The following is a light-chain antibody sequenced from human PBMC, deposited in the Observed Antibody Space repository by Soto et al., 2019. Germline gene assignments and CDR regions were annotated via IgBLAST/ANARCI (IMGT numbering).Light chain of an antibody. CDR1: QSVSSN. CDR2: GAS. CDR3: QQYGSSLI. J-gene: IGKJ5*01. V-gene: IGKV3-20*01. Sequence: EVVMSQSPATLSVSPGERATLSCRASQSVSSNLAWYQQKPGQAPRLLIYGASTRATGIPDRFSGSGSGTDFTLTISRLEPEDFAVYYCQQYGSSLIFGQGTLPEV.